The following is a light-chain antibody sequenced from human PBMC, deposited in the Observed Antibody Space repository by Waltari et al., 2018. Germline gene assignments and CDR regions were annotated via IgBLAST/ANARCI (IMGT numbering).Light chain of an antibody. J-gene: IGKJ4*01. V-gene: IGKV3-11*01. CDR2: DAS. CDR3: QQRSNWPPRT. CDR1: QSVSSY. Sequence: EIVLTQSPATLSLSPGERATLSCRASQSVSSYLAWYQQKPGQAPRLLIYDASNRATGIPARLSGSGSGTDFTLTIRSLEPEDFAVYYCQQRSNWPPRTFGGGTKVEIK.